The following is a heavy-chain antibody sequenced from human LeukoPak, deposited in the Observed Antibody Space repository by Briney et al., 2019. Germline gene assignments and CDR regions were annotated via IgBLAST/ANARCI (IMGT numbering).Heavy chain of an antibody. V-gene: IGHV4-59*01. CDR2: IYYSGST. CDR3: ASNNMVRGVIAWFDP. CDR1: GGSISSYY. D-gene: IGHD3-10*01. J-gene: IGHJ5*02. Sequence: PSETLSLTCTVSGGSISSYYWSWIRQPPGKGLEWIGYIYYSGSTNYNPSLKSRVTISVDTSKNQFSLKLSSVTAADTAVYYCASNNMVRGVIAWFDPWGQGTLVTVSS.